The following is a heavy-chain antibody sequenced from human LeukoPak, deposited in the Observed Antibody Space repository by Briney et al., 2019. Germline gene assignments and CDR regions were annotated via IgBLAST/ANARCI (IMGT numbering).Heavy chain of an antibody. V-gene: IGHV4-61*02. CDR1: GGSISSGSYY. J-gene: IGHJ4*02. D-gene: IGHD2-15*01. CDR2: IYTSGST. Sequence: SQTLSLTCTVSGGSISSGSYYWSWIRQPAGEGLEWIGRIYTSGSTNYNPSLKSRVTISVDTSKNQFSLKLSSVTAADTAVYYCARDVREKGYCSGGSCYQWGQGTLVTVSS. CDR3: ARDVREKGYCSGGSCYQ.